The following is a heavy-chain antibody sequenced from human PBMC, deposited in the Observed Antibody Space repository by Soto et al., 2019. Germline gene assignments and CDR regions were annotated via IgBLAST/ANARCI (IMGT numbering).Heavy chain of an antibody. V-gene: IGHV3-53*01. Sequence: EVQLVESGGGLIQPGGSLRLSCAASGFTVSRYHMSWVRQAPGKGLEWVSIIYSGGSTYYADSVQGRFTISRDDSKNTLFLQMDSLRAEDTAVYYCASLNTLTTNHWGQGTLVTVSS. CDR3: ASLNTLTTNH. CDR1: GFTVSRYH. J-gene: IGHJ5*02. D-gene: IGHD4-17*01. CDR2: IYSGGST.